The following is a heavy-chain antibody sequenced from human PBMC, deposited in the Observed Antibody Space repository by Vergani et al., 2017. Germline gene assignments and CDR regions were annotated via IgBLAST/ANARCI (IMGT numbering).Heavy chain of an antibody. V-gene: IGHV1-69*09. CDR3: ARDPSAAGFDAFDI. CDR1: GYTFTGYY. CDR2: IIPILGIA. Sequence: QVQLVQSGAEVKKPGASVKVSCKASGYTFTGYYMHWVRQAPGQGLEWMGWIIPILGIANYAQKFQGRVTITADKSTSTAYMELSSLRSEDTAVYYCARDPSAAGFDAFDIWGQGTMVTVSS. J-gene: IGHJ3*02. D-gene: IGHD3-10*01.